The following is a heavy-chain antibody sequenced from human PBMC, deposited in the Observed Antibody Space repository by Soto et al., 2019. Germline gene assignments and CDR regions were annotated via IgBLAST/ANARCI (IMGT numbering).Heavy chain of an antibody. J-gene: IGHJ4*02. CDR2: IHGGGNSA. V-gene: IGHV3-23*01. D-gene: IGHD4-17*01. Sequence: EVQLLESGGDLVQPGRSLRLSCAASGFTFSGYAMSWVRQAPGKGLEWVSVIHGGGNSAYYADSVKGRFTISRDNSKTTLYLQMSSLRGEDTAVYYCAKNMGRVTTSWHFDYWGQGTLVTVSS. CDR1: GFTFSGYA. CDR3: AKNMGRVTTSWHFDY.